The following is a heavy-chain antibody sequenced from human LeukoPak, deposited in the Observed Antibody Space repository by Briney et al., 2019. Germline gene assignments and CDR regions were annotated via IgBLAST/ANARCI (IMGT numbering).Heavy chain of an antibody. D-gene: IGHD5-12*01. CDR1: GFTFSSYS. CDR2: ISSSSSYI. J-gene: IGHJ6*04. V-gene: IGHV3-21*01. Sequence: GGSLRLSCTASGFTFSSYSMNWVRQAPGKGLEWVSSISSSSSYIYYADSVKGRFTISRDNAKNSLYLQMNSLRAEDTAVYYCARDKRGGYSGYDYSSGMDVWGKGTTVTVSS. CDR3: ARDKRGGYSGYDYSSGMDV.